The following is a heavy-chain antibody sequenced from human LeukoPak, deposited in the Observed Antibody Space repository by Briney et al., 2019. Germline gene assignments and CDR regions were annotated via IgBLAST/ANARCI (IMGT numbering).Heavy chain of an antibody. D-gene: IGHD3-22*01. CDR2: IYYSGST. CDR1: GGSISSYY. Sequence: PSETLSLTCTVSGGSISSYYWSWIRQPPGKGLEWIGYIYYSGSTNYNPSLKSRVTISVDTSKNQFSLKLSSVTAADTAVYYCARHSSYDSSGYTPFDYWGQGTLVTVSS. V-gene: IGHV4-59*08. J-gene: IGHJ4*02. CDR3: ARHSSYDSSGYTPFDY.